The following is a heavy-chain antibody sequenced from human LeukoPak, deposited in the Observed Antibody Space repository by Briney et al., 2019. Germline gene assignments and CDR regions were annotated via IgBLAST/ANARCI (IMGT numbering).Heavy chain of an antibody. D-gene: IGHD4-4*01. J-gene: IGHJ5*02. Sequence: ASVKVSCKASGYTFTCYYMHWVRQAPGQGLEWMGWINPNSGGTNYAQKFQGRVTMTRDTSISTAYMELSRLRSDDTAVYYCARDFMTTVTYWFDPWGQGTLVTVSS. CDR2: INPNSGGT. CDR1: GYTFTCYY. CDR3: ARDFMTTVTYWFDP. V-gene: IGHV1-2*02.